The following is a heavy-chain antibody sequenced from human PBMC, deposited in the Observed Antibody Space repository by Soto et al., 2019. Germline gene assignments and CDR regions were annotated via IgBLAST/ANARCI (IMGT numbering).Heavy chain of an antibody. CDR3: AKEGSYMGGAFDI. V-gene: IGHV3-23*01. J-gene: IGHJ3*02. CDR1: GFTFSSYA. Sequence: PGGSLRLSCAASGFTFSSYAMSWVRQAPGKGLEWVSGISGSGGNTYYADSVKGRFTISRDSSKNTLYLQMNSLRAEDTAVYYCAKEGSYMGGAFDIWGPGTMVTVSS. CDR2: ISGSGGNT. D-gene: IGHD3-16*01.